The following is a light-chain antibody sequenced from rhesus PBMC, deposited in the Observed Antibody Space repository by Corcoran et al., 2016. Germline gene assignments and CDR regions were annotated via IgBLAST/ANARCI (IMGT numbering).Light chain of an antibody. CDR3: QQYNSLPFT. CDR2: YAT. CDR1: QGISSY. J-gene: IGKJ3*01. V-gene: IGKV1-25*01. Sequence: DIQMTQSPSSVSASVGDRVTITCRASQGISSYLAWYQQTPGKAPKLLIYYATTLQSGVPSRFSGSGSGTEFTLTISSLQPEDFATYYCQQYNSLPFTFGPGTKLDIK.